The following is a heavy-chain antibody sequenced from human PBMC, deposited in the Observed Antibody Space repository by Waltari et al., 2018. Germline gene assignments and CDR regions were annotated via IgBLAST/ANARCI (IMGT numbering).Heavy chain of an antibody. Sequence: QIHLIQSGAEVKEPGSSVKVPCKVSGGTFSSNAFSWVRQAPGQGLEWMGVILPLLGIKEYSQRFKDRVTITADESTKTAYMDLNSLTADDTAVYYCAKSPQLTTANWFDTWGQGMLVTVSS. CDR2: ILPLLGIK. D-gene: IGHD1-1*01. V-gene: IGHV1-69*04. CDR1: GGTFSSNA. CDR3: AKSPQLTTANWFDT. J-gene: IGHJ5*02.